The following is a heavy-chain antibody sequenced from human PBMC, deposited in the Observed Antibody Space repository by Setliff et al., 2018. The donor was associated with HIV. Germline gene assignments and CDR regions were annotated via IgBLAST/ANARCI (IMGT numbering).Heavy chain of an antibody. Sequence: LRLSCAASGFPFSSYEMNWVRQAPGKGLEWVSYISSSGSTIYYADSVKGRFTISRDNSRSTIYVQMNSLRAEDTAVYYCARDLTTIVTRKVFDIWGQGTKVTVSS. CDR1: GFPFSSYE. D-gene: IGHD3-22*01. CDR2: ISSSGSTI. J-gene: IGHJ3*02. CDR3: ARDLTTIVTRKVFDI. V-gene: IGHV3-48*03.